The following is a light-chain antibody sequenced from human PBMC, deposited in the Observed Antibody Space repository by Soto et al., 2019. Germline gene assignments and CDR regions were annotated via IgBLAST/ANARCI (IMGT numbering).Light chain of an antibody. V-gene: IGLV2-14*01. CDR2: DVS. J-gene: IGLJ1*01. Sequence: QSVLTQPASVSGSPGQSITISCTGTTSDVGGYNYVSWYQQHPGKVPKLMIYDVSNRPSGVSNRFSGCKSSNTASLTISGLQAEDEADYYCSLYTSSRAYVFGTGTKVNVL. CDR3: SLYTSSRAYV. CDR1: TSDVGGYNY.